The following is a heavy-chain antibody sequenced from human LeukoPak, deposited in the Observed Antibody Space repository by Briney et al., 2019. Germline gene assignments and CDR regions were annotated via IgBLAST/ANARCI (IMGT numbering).Heavy chain of an antibody. CDR3: ARGGAAPTPYHYYYYMDV. V-gene: IGHV3-53*01. J-gene: IGHJ6*03. CDR1: GFTVSSNY. Sequence: GGSLRLSCAASGFTVSSNYMSWVRQAPGKGLEWVSVIYSGGSTYYADSVKGRFTISRDNSKNTLYLQMNSLRAEYTAVYYCARGGAAPTPYHYYYYMDVWGKGTTVTVSS. CDR2: IYSGGST. D-gene: IGHD6-13*01.